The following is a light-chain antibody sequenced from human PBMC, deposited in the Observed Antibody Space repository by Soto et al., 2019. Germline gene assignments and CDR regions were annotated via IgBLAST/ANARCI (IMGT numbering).Light chain of an antibody. Sequence: DILKTQSPDSLGESLGDGGTLNCKSSQSVIYSSNNKNCLAWYQQRPGQPPKLLIFWASIREFGVPDRFSGSGSGTDFTLTIKSLQAEDVAVYSCKQYYSYPPWTGGPGTKVDIK. CDR2: WAS. V-gene: IGKV4-1*01. J-gene: IGKJ1*01. CDR3: KQYYSYPPWT. CDR1: QSVIYSSNNKNC.